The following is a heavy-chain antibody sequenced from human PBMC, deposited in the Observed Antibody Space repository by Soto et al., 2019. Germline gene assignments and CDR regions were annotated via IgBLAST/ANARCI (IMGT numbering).Heavy chain of an antibody. CDR2: INPSGGST. Sequence: GASVKVSCKASGYTFTSYYMHCVQQAPGQGLEWMGIINPSGGSTSYAQKFQGRVTMTRDTSTSTVYMELSSLRSEDTAVYYCARALGYSYGSYYYYYGMDVWGQGTTVTVSS. D-gene: IGHD5-18*01. CDR1: GYTFTSYY. CDR3: ARALGYSYGSYYYYYGMDV. J-gene: IGHJ6*02. V-gene: IGHV1-46*01.